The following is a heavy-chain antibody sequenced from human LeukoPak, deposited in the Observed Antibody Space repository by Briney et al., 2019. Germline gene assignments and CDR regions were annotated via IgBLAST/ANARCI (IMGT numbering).Heavy chain of an antibody. CDR3: VRGLVGYCSGGAWDGTCFDY. D-gene: IGHD2-15*01. V-gene: IGHV3-7*03. J-gene: IGHJ4*02. Sequence: GGSLRVSCAASGFTFSRYWMSWVRQAPGRGLEWVAIIKQDGNQKNYVDSVKGRFTISRDNAKNSLYLQMNSLRAEDTAVYYCVRGLVGYCSGGAWDGTCFDYWGQGTLVSDSS. CDR1: GFTFSRYW. CDR2: IKQDGNQK.